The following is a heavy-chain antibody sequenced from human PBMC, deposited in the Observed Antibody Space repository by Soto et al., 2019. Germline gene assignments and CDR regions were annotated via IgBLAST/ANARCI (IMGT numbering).Heavy chain of an antibody. CDR3: ARERTGTTSMDV. D-gene: IGHD1-1*01. J-gene: IGHJ6*02. Sequence: QVQLVQSGAEVKKPGASVKVSCKASGYTFTSYDINWVRQATGQGLEWMGWMNPNSGNTGYAQKSXGXXTMTRNTSISTAYMELSSLRSEDTAVYYCARERTGTTSMDVWGQGTMVTVSS. CDR2: MNPNSGNT. V-gene: IGHV1-8*01. CDR1: GYTFTSYD.